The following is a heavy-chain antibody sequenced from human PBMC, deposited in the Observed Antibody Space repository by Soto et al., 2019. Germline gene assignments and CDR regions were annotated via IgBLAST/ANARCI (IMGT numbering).Heavy chain of an antibody. Sequence: PSETLSLTCAVYGGSFSGYYWSWIRQPPGKGLEWIGEINHSGSTNYNPSLKSRVTISVDTSKNQFSLKLSSVTAADTAVYYCARGGLRPDYYYYYGMDVWGQGTTVTVS. CDR3: ARGGLRPDYYYYYGMDV. J-gene: IGHJ6*02. V-gene: IGHV4-34*01. CDR2: INHSGST. CDR1: GGSFSGYY. D-gene: IGHD5-12*01.